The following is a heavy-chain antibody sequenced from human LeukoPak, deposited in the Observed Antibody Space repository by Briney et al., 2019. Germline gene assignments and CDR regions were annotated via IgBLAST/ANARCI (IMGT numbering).Heavy chain of an antibody. D-gene: IGHD3-22*01. Sequence: SETLSLTCAVYGGSFSGYYWSWIRQPPGKGLEWIGEINHSGSTNYNPSLKSRVTISVDTSKNQFSLKLSSVTAADTAVYYCARLVRYYDSSGYYPNYYYYYYMDVWGKRTTVTISS. CDR3: ARLVRYYDSSGYYPNYYYYYYMDV. CDR2: INHSGST. J-gene: IGHJ6*03. V-gene: IGHV4-34*01. CDR1: GGSFSGYY.